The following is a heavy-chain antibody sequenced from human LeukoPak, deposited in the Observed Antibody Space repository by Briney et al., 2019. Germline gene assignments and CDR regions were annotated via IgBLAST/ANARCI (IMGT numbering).Heavy chain of an antibody. V-gene: IGHV3-30-3*01. Sequence: GKSLRLSCAASGFTSSSYAMHWVRQAPGKGLEWVAVISYDGSNNYYADSVKGRFTISRDNSKKTVYVQMNSLRAEDTAMYYCARSFYSYGYTDYWGQGTLVTVSS. CDR2: ISYDGSNN. CDR1: GFTSSSYA. D-gene: IGHD5-18*01. J-gene: IGHJ4*02. CDR3: ARSFYSYGYTDY.